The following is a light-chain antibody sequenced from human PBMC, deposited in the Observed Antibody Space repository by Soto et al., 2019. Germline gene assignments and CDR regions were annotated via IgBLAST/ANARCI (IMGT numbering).Light chain of an antibody. Sequence: EIVLTQSPATLPSSPGERATLSCRASQSVSSYLAWYQQKPGQAPRLLIYDASNRATGIPARFSGSGSGTDFTLTISSPEPEDFAVYYCQQRSNWPPIFTFGPGTKVYIK. V-gene: IGKV3-11*01. CDR2: DAS. J-gene: IGKJ3*01. CDR1: QSVSSY. CDR3: QQRSNWPPIFT.